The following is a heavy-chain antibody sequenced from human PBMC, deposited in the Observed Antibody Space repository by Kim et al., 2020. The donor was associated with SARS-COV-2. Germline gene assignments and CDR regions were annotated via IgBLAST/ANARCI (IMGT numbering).Heavy chain of an antibody. V-gene: IGHV3-74*01. J-gene: IGHJ4*02. D-gene: IGHD1-26*01. CDR3: ASRRYTATYYYFDY. Sequence: YADSVEGRFTISRDNAKSTLYLQMSSLRAEDTAVYYCASRRYTATYYYFDYWGQGTLVTVSS.